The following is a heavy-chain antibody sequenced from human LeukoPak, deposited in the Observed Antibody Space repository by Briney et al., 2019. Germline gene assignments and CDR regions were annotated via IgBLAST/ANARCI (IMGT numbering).Heavy chain of an antibody. Sequence: SETLSLTCTVSGGSISSYYWSWIRQPAGKGLEWIGRIYTSGSTNYNPSLKSRVTMSVDTSKNQFSLKLSSVTAADTAVYYCARETLYCSGGSCYSIKPDYWGQGTLVTVSS. V-gene: IGHV4-4*07. CDR2: IYTSGST. J-gene: IGHJ4*02. CDR1: GGSISSYY. D-gene: IGHD2-15*01. CDR3: ARETLYCSGGSCYSIKPDY.